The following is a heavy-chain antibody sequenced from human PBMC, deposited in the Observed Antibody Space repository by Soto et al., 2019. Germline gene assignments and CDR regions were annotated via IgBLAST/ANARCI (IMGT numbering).Heavy chain of an antibody. D-gene: IGHD2-15*01. J-gene: IGHJ5*02. V-gene: IGHV1-69*12. CDR3: ARARTSSCPVGCWFDP. Sequence: QVQLVQSGAEVKKPGSSVKVSCKASGGTFSSYAISWVRQAPGQGLEWMGGIIPIFGTGNYAQKFQGRVPMTADESTSTAYMELSSLRSEDTAVYYCARARTSSCPVGCWFDPWGQGTLVTVSS. CDR1: GGTFSSYA. CDR2: IIPIFGTG.